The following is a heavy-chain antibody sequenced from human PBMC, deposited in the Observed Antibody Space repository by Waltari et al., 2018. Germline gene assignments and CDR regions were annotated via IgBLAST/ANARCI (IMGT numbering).Heavy chain of an antibody. Sequence: HWVRQAAGKGLEGGGRIRSVANSYATAYTASVKDRFTVSRDNSKNTAYLQMNSLISEDTAMYYCPRETISGRYEEDWGQGTLVTVSS. CDR3: PRETISGRYEED. J-gene: IGHJ1*01. V-gene: IGHV3-73*01. D-gene: IGHD6-19*01. CDR2: IRSVANSYAT.